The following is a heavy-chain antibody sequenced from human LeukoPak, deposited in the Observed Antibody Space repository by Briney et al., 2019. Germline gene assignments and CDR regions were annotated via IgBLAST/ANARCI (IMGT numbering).Heavy chain of an antibody. Sequence: GGSLRLSCAASGFTFDDYGMAWVRQAPGKGLVWVSGITWNGGATFYAASVQGRFTITRDNAKNSLYLQMNSLRGEDTAVYHCAREGDTVTNWYDPWGQGTLVIVSS. V-gene: IGHV3-20*01. CDR3: AREGDTVTNWYDP. CDR2: ITWNGGAT. J-gene: IGHJ5*02. CDR1: GFTFDDYG. D-gene: IGHD4-17*01.